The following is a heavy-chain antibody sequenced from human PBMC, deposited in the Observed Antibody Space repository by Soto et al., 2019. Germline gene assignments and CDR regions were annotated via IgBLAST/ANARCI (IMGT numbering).Heavy chain of an antibody. V-gene: IGHV1-69*13. CDR3: ARGRGSGSLYYYYGMDV. D-gene: IGHD3-10*01. J-gene: IGHJ6*02. CDR1: GGTFSSYA. Sequence: GASVQVSCKASGGTFSSYAISWVRQAPGQGLEWMGGIIPIFGTANYAQKFQGRVTITADESTSTAYMELSSLRSEDTAVYYCARGRGSGSLYYYYGMDVWGQGTTVTVSS. CDR2: IIPIFGTA.